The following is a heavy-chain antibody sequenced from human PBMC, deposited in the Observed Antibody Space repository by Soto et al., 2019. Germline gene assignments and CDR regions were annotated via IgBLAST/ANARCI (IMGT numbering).Heavy chain of an antibody. CDR2: TYYRSKWYN. Sequence: SQTLSLTCAISGDSVSSNSAAWNWIRQSPSRGLEWLGRTYYRSKWYNDYAVSVKSRITINPDTSKNQFSLQLNSVTPEDTAVYYCARAGNWNDDPGTYYFDYWGQGTRVTVSS. CDR3: ARAGNWNDDPGTYYFDY. D-gene: IGHD1-1*01. V-gene: IGHV6-1*01. CDR1: GDSVSSNSAA. J-gene: IGHJ4*02.